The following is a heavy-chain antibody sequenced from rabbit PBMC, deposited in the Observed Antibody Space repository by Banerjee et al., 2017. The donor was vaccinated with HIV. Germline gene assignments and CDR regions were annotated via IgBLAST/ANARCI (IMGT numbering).Heavy chain of an antibody. V-gene: IGHV1S45*01. J-gene: IGHJ4*01. D-gene: IGHD6-1*01. CDR1: GFSFSSSDW. CDR3: VRVDYTYDYDGYAYATYKL. Sequence: QEQLEESGGGLVKPEGSLTLTCTASGFSFSSSDWICWVRQAPGKGLEWIGCINTGSGSTYYASWVNGRFTISSHNAQNTVFLQMTSLTAADTATYFCVRVDYTYDYDGYAYATYKLWGPGTLVTVS. CDR2: INTGSGST.